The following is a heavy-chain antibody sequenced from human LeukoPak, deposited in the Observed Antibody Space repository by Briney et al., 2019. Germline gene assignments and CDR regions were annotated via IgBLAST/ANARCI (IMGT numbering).Heavy chain of an antibody. Sequence: PPETLSLTCTVSGGSISSYYWSWIRQPPGKGLEWIGHIYYSGSTNYNPSLKSRVTISIDTSKNQFSLKLTSLTAADSAVYYCARDRAAGSDWLDPWGQGTLVTVSS. CDR2: IYYSGST. J-gene: IGHJ5*02. CDR3: ARDRAAGSDWLDP. CDR1: GGSISSYY. V-gene: IGHV4-59*01. D-gene: IGHD3-10*01.